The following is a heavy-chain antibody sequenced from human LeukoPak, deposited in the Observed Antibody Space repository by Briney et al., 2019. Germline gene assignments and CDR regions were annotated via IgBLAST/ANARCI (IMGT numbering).Heavy chain of an antibody. CDR2: IWYDGSKR. V-gene: IGHV3-33*08. CDR1: EFTFSDYA. J-gene: IGHJ4*02. Sequence: GGSLRLSCIASEFTFSDYAMNWVRQAPGKGLEWAAVIWYDGSKRYYADSVKGRFTISRDDSKNTVFLQMTSLRVDDTGVYYCARDLGTTNYYFDHWGQGTLVTVSS. D-gene: IGHD7-27*01. CDR3: ARDLGTTNYYFDH.